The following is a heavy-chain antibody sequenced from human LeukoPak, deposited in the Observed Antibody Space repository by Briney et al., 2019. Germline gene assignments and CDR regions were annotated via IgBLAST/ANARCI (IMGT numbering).Heavy chain of an antibody. D-gene: IGHD3-22*01. CDR2: IYSSGST. Sequence: PSETLPLTCSVSGGSISSYYWSWVRQPAGKGLEWIGRIYSSGSTNYNPSLNSRVTMSVDTSKNQFSLKLSSVTAADTAVYYCARVIDYYDSSGYYAAGAFDIWGQGTMVTVSS. V-gene: IGHV4-4*07. J-gene: IGHJ3*02. CDR1: GGSISSYY. CDR3: ARVIDYYDSSGYYAAGAFDI.